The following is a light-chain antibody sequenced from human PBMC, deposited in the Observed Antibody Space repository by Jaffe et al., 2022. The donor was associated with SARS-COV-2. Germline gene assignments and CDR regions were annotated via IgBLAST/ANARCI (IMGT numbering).Light chain of an antibody. V-gene: IGLV2-23*01. CDR3: CSYAGSSTWV. CDR2: EGS. J-gene: IGLJ2*01. CDR1: SSDVGKYNL. Sequence: QSALTQPASVSGSPGQSITISCTGTSSDVGKYNLVSWYQQHPGKAPKLMIYEGSKRPSGVSNRFSGSKSGNTASLRISGLQAEDEAEYHCCSYAGSSTWVFGGGTKVTVL.